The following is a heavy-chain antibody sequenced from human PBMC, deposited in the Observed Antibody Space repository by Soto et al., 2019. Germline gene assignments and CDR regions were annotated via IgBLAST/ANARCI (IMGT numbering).Heavy chain of an antibody. CDR1: GGSFSGYY. J-gene: IGHJ6*02. Sequence: PSETLSLTCAVYGGSFSGYYWSWIRQPPGKGLEWTGEINHSGSTNYNPSLKSRVTISVDTSKNQFSLKLSSVTAADTAVYYCARGRDRSELTDYYYYGMDVWGQGTTVTVSS. CDR3: ARGRDRSELTDYYYYGMDV. V-gene: IGHV4-34*01. CDR2: INHSGST. D-gene: IGHD1-26*01.